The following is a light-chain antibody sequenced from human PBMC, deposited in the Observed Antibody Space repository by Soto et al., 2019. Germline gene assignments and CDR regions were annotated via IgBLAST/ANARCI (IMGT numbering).Light chain of an antibody. CDR3: QQYNNWPPGLT. CDR2: GAS. J-gene: IGKJ4*01. CDR1: QSVSSN. V-gene: IGKV3-15*01. Sequence: EIVMTQSPATLSVSPGERATLSCRASQSVSSNLAWYQQKPGQAPRLLIYGASTRATGIPARFSGSGSGTESTLNISSLQSEDFAVYYCQQYNNWPPGLTFGGGNKVEI.